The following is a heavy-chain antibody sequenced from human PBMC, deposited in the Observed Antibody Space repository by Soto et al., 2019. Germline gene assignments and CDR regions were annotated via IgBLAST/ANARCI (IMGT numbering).Heavy chain of an antibody. Sequence: QVPLVQSGAEVKKPGASVKVSCKASGYTFTSYDINWVRQVAGQGLEWMGWMNPNSGDTAYAQEFQGRVTMSRNTSISIAYMELSSLRPADTAVYYCARGLKMLRVFGLKTYYYYYMDVWGKGTTVTLSS. V-gene: IGHV1-8*01. CDR2: MNPNSGDT. CDR3: ARGLKMLRVFGLKTYYYYYMDV. D-gene: IGHD3-10*01. J-gene: IGHJ6*03. CDR1: GYTFTSYD.